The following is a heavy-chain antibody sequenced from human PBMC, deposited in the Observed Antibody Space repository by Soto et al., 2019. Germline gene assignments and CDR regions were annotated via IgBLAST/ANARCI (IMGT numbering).Heavy chain of an antibody. J-gene: IGHJ4*02. Sequence: SETLSLTCTVSGGSIRSYYWSWIRQPPGKGLEWIGFIYYSGSTNYNPSLNSRVTISVDTSKNQFSLKLSSVTAADTAVYYCARIKDPVTTFDYWGQGTLVTVSS. CDR3: ARIKDPVTTFDY. CDR1: GGSIRSYY. V-gene: IGHV4-59*08. CDR2: IYYSGST. D-gene: IGHD4-17*01.